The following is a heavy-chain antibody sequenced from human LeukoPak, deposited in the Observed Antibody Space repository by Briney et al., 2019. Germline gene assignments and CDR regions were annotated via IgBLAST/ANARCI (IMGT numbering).Heavy chain of an antibody. D-gene: IGHD4-17*01. CDR1: GGSISSSSYY. J-gene: IGHJ4*02. CDR3: ARQKSNYGDYVELFDY. Sequence: SETLSLTCTVSGGSISSSSYYWGWIRQPPGKGLEWIGSIYYSGSTYYNPSLKSRVTISVDTSKNQFSLKLSSVTAADTAVYYCARQKSNYGDYVELFDYWGQGTLVIVSS. CDR2: IYYSGST. V-gene: IGHV4-39*01.